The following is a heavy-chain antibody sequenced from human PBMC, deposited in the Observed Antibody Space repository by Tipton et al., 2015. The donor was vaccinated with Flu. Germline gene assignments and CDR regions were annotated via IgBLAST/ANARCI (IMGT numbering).Heavy chain of an antibody. D-gene: IGHD3-3*01. V-gene: IGHV4-39*07. CDR1: GDSMTSSRYY. J-gene: IGHJ5*02. CDR2: IFHSGST. Sequence: LRLSCSVSGDSMTSSRYYWGWIRQPPGKGLEWIGRIFHSGSTYYNPSLKSRVTISVDTSKNQFSLQLISVTVADTAVYYCARVSPGVESWFDPWGQGTLVTVSS. CDR3: ARVSPGVESWFDP.